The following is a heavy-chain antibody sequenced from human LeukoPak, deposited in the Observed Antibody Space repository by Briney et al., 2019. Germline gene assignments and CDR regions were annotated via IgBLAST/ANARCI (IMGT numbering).Heavy chain of an antibody. CDR3: ARDSDSSSSYY. D-gene: IGHD6-13*01. CDR2: HIPILGTA. CDR1: GGTFSSYA. V-gene: IGHV1-69*06. J-gene: IGHJ4*02. Sequence: ASVTVSCKASGGTFSSYAISWVRQAPGQGLEWMGGHIPILGTANYAQKFQGRVTITADKSTSTAYMELSSLRSEDTAVYYCARDSDSSSSYYWGQGTLVTVSS.